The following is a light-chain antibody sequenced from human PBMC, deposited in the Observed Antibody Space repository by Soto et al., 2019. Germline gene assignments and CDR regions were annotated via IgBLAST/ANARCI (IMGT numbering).Light chain of an antibody. CDR3: QQRSNWPPFT. J-gene: IGKJ3*01. Sequence: EIVLTQSPATLSLSPGEIATLSCRASQSVSPYLAWYQQKPGQAPRLLIYDASNRATGIPARFSGSGSGTDFTLTISSREPEDFAVYYCQQRSNWPPFTFGPGTKVDIK. CDR1: QSVSPY. CDR2: DAS. V-gene: IGKV3-11*01.